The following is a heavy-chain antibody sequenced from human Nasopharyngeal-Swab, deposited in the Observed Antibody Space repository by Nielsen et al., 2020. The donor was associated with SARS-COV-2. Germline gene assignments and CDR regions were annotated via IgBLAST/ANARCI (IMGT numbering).Heavy chain of an antibody. CDR1: GGSISSSSYY. V-gene: IGHV4-39*01. Sequence: SETLSLTCTVSGGSISSSSYYWGWIRQPPGEGLEWIGSIYYSGSTYYNPSLKSRVTISVDTSKNQFSLKLSSVTAADTAVYYCARHPHSSSGWPYYFDYWGQGTLVTVSS. CDR3: ARHPHSSSGWPYYFDY. CDR2: IYYSGST. D-gene: IGHD6-19*01. J-gene: IGHJ4*02.